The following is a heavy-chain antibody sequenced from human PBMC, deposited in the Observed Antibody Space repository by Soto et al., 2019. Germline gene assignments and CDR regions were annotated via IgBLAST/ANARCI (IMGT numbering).Heavy chain of an antibody. CDR2: INPITGDT. Sequence: QVQLVQSGAEVKKPGASVRVSCKASGYTFTDYYLHWVRQAPGQGLEWMGWINPITGDTKSTQKFHARVTMTRDTSIGTASLELTSLTSDDTAVYYCARVTSFQDGMDVWGQGTTVSVS. CDR1: GYTFTDYY. CDR3: ARVTSFQDGMDV. V-gene: IGHV1-2*02. J-gene: IGHJ6*02. D-gene: IGHD2-2*01.